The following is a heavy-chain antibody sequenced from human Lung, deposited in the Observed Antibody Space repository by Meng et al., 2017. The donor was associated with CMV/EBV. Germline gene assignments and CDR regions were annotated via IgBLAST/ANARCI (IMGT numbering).Heavy chain of an antibody. Sequence: SETLSLTCAVSGGSSSSYYWSWIRQPPGKRLEWIGYIYYSGSTSYNPSLKSRVTMSVDTSKNQFSLKLSSVTAADTAVYYCARGSGYYGSGSYYSRYYYGMDVWGQGTTVTVSS. J-gene: IGHJ6*02. V-gene: IGHV4-59*13. CDR3: ARGSGYYGSGSYYSRYYYGMDV. D-gene: IGHD3-10*01. CDR2: IYYSGST. CDR1: GGSSSSYY.